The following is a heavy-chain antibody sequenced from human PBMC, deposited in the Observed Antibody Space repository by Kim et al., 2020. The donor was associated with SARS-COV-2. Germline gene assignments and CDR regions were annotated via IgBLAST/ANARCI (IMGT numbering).Heavy chain of an antibody. Sequence: PSLKSRVTISVDTSKNQFSLKLSSVTAADTAVYYCARAAPYYYYYYGMDVWGQGTTVTVSS. CDR3: ARAAPYYYYYYGMDV. J-gene: IGHJ6*02. V-gene: IGHV4-30-2*05.